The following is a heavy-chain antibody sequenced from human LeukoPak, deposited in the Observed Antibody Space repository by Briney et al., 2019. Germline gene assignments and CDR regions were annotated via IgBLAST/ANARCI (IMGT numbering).Heavy chain of an antibody. CDR3: ARVSIVVVPGSNLFDP. J-gene: IGHJ5*02. Sequence: GGSLRLSCAASGFAFSSYWVTGVRQAPGKGLEWMANIRPDGNEKYYVDSVKGRFTISRDNAKNSLYLQMNSLRAEDTAIYYCARVSIVVVPGSNLFDPWGQGTLVTVSS. CDR2: IRPDGNEK. D-gene: IGHD2-2*01. CDR1: GFAFSSYW. V-gene: IGHV3-7*01.